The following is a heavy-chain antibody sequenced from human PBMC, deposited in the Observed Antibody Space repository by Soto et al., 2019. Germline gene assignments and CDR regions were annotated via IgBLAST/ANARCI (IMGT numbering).Heavy chain of an antibody. CDR3: ASDGGAY. V-gene: IGHV3-30-3*01. J-gene: IGHJ4*02. CDR2: MSYDGSNK. D-gene: IGHD3-16*01. CDR1: GFTFSSYA. Sequence: QVQLVESGGGVVQPGRSLRLSCAASGFTFSSYAMHWVRRAPGKGLEWMAVMSYDGSNKYYADSVKGRSTMSRDNCKNQLYLQMNILTPEDTALYYCASDGGAYWGQGTLVIVSS.